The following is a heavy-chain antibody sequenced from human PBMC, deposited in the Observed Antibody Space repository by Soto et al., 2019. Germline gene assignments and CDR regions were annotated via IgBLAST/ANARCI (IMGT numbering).Heavy chain of an antibody. D-gene: IGHD7-27*01. Sequence: QLQLQESGPGLVKPSETLSLTCTVSGGSISSSSYYWGWIRQPPGKGLEWIGSIYYSGSTYYNPSLKSRVTISVNTSKNQFSLKLSSVTAADTAVYYCARQGPHGANWVRYCDSWGQGTLVTVSS. J-gene: IGHJ4*02. CDR1: GGSISSSSYY. CDR3: ARQGPHGANWVRYCDS. CDR2: IYYSGST. V-gene: IGHV4-39*01.